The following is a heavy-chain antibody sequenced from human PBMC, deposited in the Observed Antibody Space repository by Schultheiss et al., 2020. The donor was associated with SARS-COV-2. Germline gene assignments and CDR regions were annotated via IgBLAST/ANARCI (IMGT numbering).Heavy chain of an antibody. CDR2: ILYDGGNK. J-gene: IGHJ4*02. CDR1: GFTFSSFG. CDR3: ARGYYDYVWGSYREPQHY. V-gene: IGHV3-30*03. Sequence: GESLKISCAASGFTFSSFGMYWVRQAPGKGLECVALILYDGGNKYYADSVKGRFTISRDNSKNTLYLQMNSLRPEDTAVYYCARGYYDYVWGSYREPQHYWGQGTLVTVSS. D-gene: IGHD3-16*02.